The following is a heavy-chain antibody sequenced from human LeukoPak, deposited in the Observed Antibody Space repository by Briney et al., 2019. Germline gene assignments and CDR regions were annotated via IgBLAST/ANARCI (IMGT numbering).Heavy chain of an antibody. CDR3: ATLSHSYYFDY. V-gene: IGHV3-64*01. Sequence: PGGSLSLSCAASGFTFSSYAMHWVRQAPGKGLEYVSAISGNGGITYYANSVKGRFTISRDNSKNTLYLQMGSLRTEDMAVYYCATLSHSYYFDYWGQGTLVTVSS. CDR1: GFTFSSYA. D-gene: IGHD6-6*01. J-gene: IGHJ4*02. CDR2: ISGNGGIT.